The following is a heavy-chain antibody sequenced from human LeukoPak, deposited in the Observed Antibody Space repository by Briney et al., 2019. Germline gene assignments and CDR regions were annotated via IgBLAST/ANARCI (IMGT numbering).Heavy chain of an antibody. CDR1: GGSISSGGYY. D-gene: IGHD5-12*01. V-gene: IGHV4-31*03. CDR2: IYYSGST. Sequence: SQTLSLTCTVSGGSISSGGYYWSWIRQRPGKGPEWIGYIYYSGSTYYNPSLQSRVTISVDTSKNQFSLKLSSVTAADTAVYYCARDHRSRLRLTYYYYGMDVWGQGTTVTVSS. J-gene: IGHJ6*02. CDR3: ARDHRSRLRLTYYYYGMDV.